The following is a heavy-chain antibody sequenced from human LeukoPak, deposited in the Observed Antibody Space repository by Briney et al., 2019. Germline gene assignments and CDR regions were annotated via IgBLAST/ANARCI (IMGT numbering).Heavy chain of an antibody. CDR2: VSSGSSTI. Sequence: GGSLRLSCAASGFTFSSYSMNWVRQAPGKGLERVSYVSSGSSTIYYAESVKGRFTISRDNAKNSLYLQMNSLRDEDTAVYYCVRDWYFDLWGRGTRVTVSS. CDR1: GFTFSSYS. CDR3: VRDWYFDL. J-gene: IGHJ2*01. V-gene: IGHV3-48*02.